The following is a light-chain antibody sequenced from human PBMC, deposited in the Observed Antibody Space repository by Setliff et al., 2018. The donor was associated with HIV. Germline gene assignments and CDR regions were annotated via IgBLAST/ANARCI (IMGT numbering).Light chain of an antibody. V-gene: IGLV2-14*03. CDR1: GSAVGGYNY. CDR2: DVS. CDR3: SSYTSSNTGV. J-gene: IGLJ1*01. Sequence: QSVLTQPASVSGSPGQSITISCAGTGSAVGGYNYVSWYQQHPGKAPKLMIYDVSNRPSGVSNRFSGSKSGHTASLTISGLHAEDEADYYCSSYTSSNTGVFGTGTKVTVL.